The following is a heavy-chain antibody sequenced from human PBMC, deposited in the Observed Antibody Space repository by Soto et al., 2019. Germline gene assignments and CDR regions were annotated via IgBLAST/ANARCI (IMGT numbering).Heavy chain of an antibody. CDR2: ITSDGKSK. Sequence: GGSLRLSCAASGFNFTNHWMHWVRQAPGKGLVWVSRITSDGKSKAYAESVKGRFAISRDNAKNTVYLQMNGLTVEDTAVYYFARPSGHCPHHRFDRWGQETVVTLS. CDR3: ARPSGHCPHHRFDR. J-gene: IGHJ5*02. V-gene: IGHV3-74*01. CDR1: GFNFTNHW.